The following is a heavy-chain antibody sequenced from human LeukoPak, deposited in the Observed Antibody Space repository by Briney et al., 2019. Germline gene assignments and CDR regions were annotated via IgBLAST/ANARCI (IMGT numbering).Heavy chain of an antibody. CDR1: GFTVSNTY. CDR3: ATHSIAAVGFDY. Sequence: PGGSLRLSCAASGFTVSNTYMNWVRQAPGKGLEWVSTVYGGGDTFYADSVKGRFTISRDNSENTLYLQMNNLRADDTAVYYCATHSIAAVGFDYWGQGTLVTVSS. D-gene: IGHD6-13*01. CDR2: VYGGGDT. V-gene: IGHV3-66*01. J-gene: IGHJ4*02.